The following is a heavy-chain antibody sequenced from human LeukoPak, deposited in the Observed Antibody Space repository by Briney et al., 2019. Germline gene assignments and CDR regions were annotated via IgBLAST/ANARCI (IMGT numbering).Heavy chain of an antibody. Sequence: GGSLRLSCAASGFTVSGNYMSWVRQAPGKGLEWVSAIYSGGSTYYADSVKGRFTISRDNSKNTVYLQMNSVRAEDTAVYYCAREVPSGRYGYWGQGTLVTVSS. J-gene: IGHJ4*02. CDR1: GFTVSGNY. V-gene: IGHV3-53*01. CDR2: IYSGGST. CDR3: AREVPSGRYGY. D-gene: IGHD1-26*01.